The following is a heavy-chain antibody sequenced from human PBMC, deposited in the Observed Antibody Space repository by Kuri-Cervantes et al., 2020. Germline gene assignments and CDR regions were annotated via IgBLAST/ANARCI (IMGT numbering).Heavy chain of an antibody. D-gene: IGHD4-17*01. CDR1: GFTFTNSA. Sequence: SVKVSCKTSGFTFTNSAVQWVRQARGQRLEWIGWIVVGSGNTNYAQKFQKRVTITRDMSTSTAYMELSSLRSEDTAVYYCASGRAVTDYFDYWGQGTLVTVSS. CDR2: IVVGSGNT. V-gene: IGHV1-58*01. J-gene: IGHJ4*02. CDR3: ASGRAVTDYFDY.